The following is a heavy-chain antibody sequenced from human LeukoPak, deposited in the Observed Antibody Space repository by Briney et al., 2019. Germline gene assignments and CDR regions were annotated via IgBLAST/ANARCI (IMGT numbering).Heavy chain of an antibody. CDR2: ISYDGSNK. J-gene: IGHJ4*02. CDR3: ARDHRLTADY. V-gene: IGHV3-30*04. D-gene: IGHD2-21*02. CDR1: GFTFSSYA. Sequence: PGGSLRLSCAASGFTFSSYAMHWVRQAPGKGLEWVAVISYDGSNKYYADSVKGRFTISRDNSKNTLYLQMNSLRAEDTAVYYCARDHRLTADYRGQGTLVTVSS.